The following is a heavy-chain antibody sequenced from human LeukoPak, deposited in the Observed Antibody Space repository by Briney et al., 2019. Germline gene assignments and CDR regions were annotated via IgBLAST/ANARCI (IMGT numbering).Heavy chain of an antibody. CDR1: GYTFTGYH. D-gene: IGHD3-22*01. V-gene: IGHV1-2*02. J-gene: IGHJ3*01. CDR3: ARDDEHPYDTKVLDAYDV. Sequence: ASVKVSCKTSGYTFTGYHINWVRQAPGQGLEWVGWIRPNDGVTKYSQNLQGRVTMSRDTSISTIYLELSSLTSDDTATYYCARDDEHPYDTKVLDAYDVWGQGTMITVSS. CDR2: IRPNDGVT.